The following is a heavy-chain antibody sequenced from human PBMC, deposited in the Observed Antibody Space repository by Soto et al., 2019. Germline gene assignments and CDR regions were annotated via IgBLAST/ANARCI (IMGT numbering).Heavy chain of an antibody. D-gene: IGHD3-16*01. CDR3: ARCFNWFDP. V-gene: IGHV4-30-2*01. Sequence: ASETLSLTCTVSGGNSINVGYSWSWIRQPPGKGLEWIGYIYQSGSTYYNPSLKSRVTISVDRSKNPFSLKLSSVTTADTAVYYCARCFNWFDPWAQGTLVTVSS. CDR1: GGNSINVGYS. J-gene: IGHJ5*02. CDR2: IYQSGST.